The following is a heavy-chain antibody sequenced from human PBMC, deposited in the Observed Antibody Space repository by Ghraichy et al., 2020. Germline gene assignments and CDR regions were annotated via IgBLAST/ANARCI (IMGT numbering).Heavy chain of an antibody. V-gene: IGHV6-1*01. CDR1: GDSVSSNSAA. D-gene: IGHD3-10*01. J-gene: IGHJ6*02. Sequence: SQTLSLTCDISGDSVSSNSAAWNWIRQSPSRGLEWLGRTYYRSRWYNDYAVSVRSRVTINPDTSKNQISLQLNSVTPEDTAVYYCARTMRSYYGSGTDYNTVDVWGQGTPVTVSS. CDR3: ARTMRSYYGSGTDYNTVDV. CDR2: TYYRSRWYN.